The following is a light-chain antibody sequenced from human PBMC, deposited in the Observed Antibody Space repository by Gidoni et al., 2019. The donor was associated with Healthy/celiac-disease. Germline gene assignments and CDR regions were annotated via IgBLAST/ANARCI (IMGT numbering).Light chain of an antibody. CDR2: EVS. J-gene: IGLJ3*02. CDR3: SSYTSSSTPV. Sequence: QSALTQPASVSGSPGQSITISCTGTSSDVGGYNYVSWYQQHPGKAPKLMIYEVSTRPSEVPDRFSGSKSGNTASLTISGLQAEDEADYYCSSYTSSSTPVFGGGTKLTVL. CDR1: SSDVGGYNY. V-gene: IGLV2-14*01.